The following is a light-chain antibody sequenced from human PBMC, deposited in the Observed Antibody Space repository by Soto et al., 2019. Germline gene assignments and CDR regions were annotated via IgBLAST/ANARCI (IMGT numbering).Light chain of an antibody. CDR1: SSDVGGYNY. CDR2: DVT. V-gene: IGLV2-14*03. J-gene: IGLJ3*02. Sequence: QSVLTQPASVSGSPGQSITISCTGTSSDVGGYNYVSWYQSHPGKAPQLMIYDVTTRASGVSNRFSGSKSGNTASLTISGLQTEDEADYYCSSYGSGSTLVVFGGGTQLTVL. CDR3: SSYGSGSTLVV.